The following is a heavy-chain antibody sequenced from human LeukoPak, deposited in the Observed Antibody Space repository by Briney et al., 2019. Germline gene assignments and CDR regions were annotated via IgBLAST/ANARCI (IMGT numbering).Heavy chain of an antibody. CDR2: ISAYNGNT. J-gene: IGHJ6*04. V-gene: IGHV1-18*01. CDR1: GYSFISYG. D-gene: IGHD1-26*01. Sequence: ASVKVSCKAFGYSFISYGITWVRQAPGQGLEWMGWISAYNGNTNYAQKVQGRVTMTTDTSTSTAYMEVRSLRSDDTAAYYCARDRGRYYYYGLDVWGKGTTVTVSS. CDR3: ARDRGRYYYYGLDV.